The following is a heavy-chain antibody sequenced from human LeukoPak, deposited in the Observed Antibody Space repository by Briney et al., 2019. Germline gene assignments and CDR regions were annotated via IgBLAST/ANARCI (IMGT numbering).Heavy chain of an antibody. Sequence: GGSLRLSCAASGFIFDDYAMHWVRQAPGKGLEWVSGISWNGGTIVYADSVKGRFTISRDNSKNTLYLQMNSLRAEDTAVYYCAKHRSYYYDSSGDDYWGQGTLVTVSS. V-gene: IGHV3-9*01. J-gene: IGHJ4*02. CDR1: GFIFDDYA. CDR3: AKHRSYYYDSSGDDY. D-gene: IGHD3-22*01. CDR2: ISWNGGTI.